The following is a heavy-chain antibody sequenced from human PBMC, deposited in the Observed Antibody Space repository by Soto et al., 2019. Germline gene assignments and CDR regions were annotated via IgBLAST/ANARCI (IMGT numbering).Heavy chain of an antibody. CDR3: ASHSLGYYYYYMDV. D-gene: IGHD3-16*01. CDR1: GGSISSSSYY. CDR2: IYYSGST. J-gene: IGHJ6*03. Sequence: PSETLSLTCTVSGGSISSSSYYWGWIRQPPGKGLEWIGSIYYSGSTYYNPSLKSRVTISVDTSKNQFSLKLSSVTAADTAVYYCASHSLGYYYYYMDVWGKGTTVTVSS. V-gene: IGHV4-39*01.